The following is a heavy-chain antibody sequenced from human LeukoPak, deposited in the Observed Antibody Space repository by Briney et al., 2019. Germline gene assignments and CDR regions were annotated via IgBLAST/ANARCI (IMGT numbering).Heavy chain of an antibody. CDR3: ARDRVVVPAAFDY. CDR1: VYTFTAYY. D-gene: IGHD2-2*01. CDR2: INPNSGGT. V-gene: IGHV1-2*02. J-gene: IGHJ4*02. Sequence: ASVKVSFKASVYTFTAYYMHWVRQAPGQGLEWMGWINPNSGGTNYAQKFQGRVTMTRDTSISTAYMELSRLRSDDTAVYYCARDRVVVPAAFDYWGQGTLVTVSS.